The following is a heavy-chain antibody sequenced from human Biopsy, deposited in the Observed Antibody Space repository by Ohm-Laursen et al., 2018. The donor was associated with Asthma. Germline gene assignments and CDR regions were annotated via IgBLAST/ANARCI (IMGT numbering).Heavy chain of an antibody. CDR2: MYHSGRT. CDR1: GGSVSSGNNS. Sequence: TLSLTCAVSGGSVSSGNNSWTWIRQPPGKGLEWIGYMYHSGRTYYNPSLKSRVTLSVDASKNQFSLKLTSVTAADTAVYYCVSPPGYWGQGTRATVSS. J-gene: IGHJ4*02. CDR3: VSPPGY. V-gene: IGHV4-30-2*03.